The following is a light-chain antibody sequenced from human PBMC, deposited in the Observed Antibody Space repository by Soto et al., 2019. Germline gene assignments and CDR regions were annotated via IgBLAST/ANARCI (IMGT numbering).Light chain of an antibody. CDR1: QGISNY. CDR3: QKYISAPLT. V-gene: IGKV1-27*01. CDR2: AAS. Sequence: DIQMTQTPSSLSASVGDRVTIACRVSQGISNYLAWYQQKPGKTPKLLIYAASILKSGVPSRFSGSGSGTDFTLTISSLQPEDVATYFCQKYISAPLTFGGGTKVEIK. J-gene: IGKJ4*01.